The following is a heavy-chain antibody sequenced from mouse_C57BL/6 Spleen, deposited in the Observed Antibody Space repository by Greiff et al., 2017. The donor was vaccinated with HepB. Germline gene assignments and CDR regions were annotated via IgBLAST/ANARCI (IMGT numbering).Heavy chain of an antibody. D-gene: IGHD1-2*01. CDR3: ARRLGFYFDY. J-gene: IGHJ2*01. Sequence: EVHLVESGGGLVKPGGSLKLSCAASGFTFSDYGMHWVRQAPEKGLEWVAYISSGSSTIYYADTVKGRFTISRDNAKNTLFLQMTSLRSEDTAMYYCARRLGFYFDYWGQGTTLTVSS. V-gene: IGHV5-17*01. CDR1: GFTFSDYG. CDR2: ISSGSSTI.